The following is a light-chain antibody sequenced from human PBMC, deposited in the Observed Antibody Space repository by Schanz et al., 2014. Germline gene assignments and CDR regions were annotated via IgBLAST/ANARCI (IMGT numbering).Light chain of an antibody. V-gene: IGKV3-20*01. Sequence: EIVLTQSPVTLSLSPGERATLSCRASQSVSSYLAWYQQKPGQAPRLLMYGASTRATGIPDRFSGSGTGTDFNLTISRLEPEDFAVYYCQQYGSSPPWTFGQGTKVEIK. J-gene: IGKJ1*01. CDR3: QQYGSSPPWT. CDR1: QSVSSY. CDR2: GAS.